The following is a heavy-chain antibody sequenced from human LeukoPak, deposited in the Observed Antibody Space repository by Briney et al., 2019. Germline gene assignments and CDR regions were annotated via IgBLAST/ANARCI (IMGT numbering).Heavy chain of an antibody. J-gene: IGHJ1*01. CDR1: GFTFSSYE. D-gene: IGHD3-10*01. CDR3: ARALTYYYGSGSYRQH. Sequence: GGSLRLSXAASGFTFSSYEMSWVRQAPGKGLEWVSYISSSGSTIYYADSVKGRFTISRDNAKNSLYLQMNSLRAEDTAVYYCARALTYYYGSGSYRQHWGQGTLVTVSS. CDR2: ISSSGSTI. V-gene: IGHV3-48*03.